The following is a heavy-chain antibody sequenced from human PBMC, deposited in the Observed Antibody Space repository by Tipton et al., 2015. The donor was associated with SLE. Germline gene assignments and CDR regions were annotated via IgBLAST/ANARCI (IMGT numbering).Heavy chain of an antibody. Sequence: TLSLTCTVSGGSISSGGYYWSWIRQHPGKGLEWIGYIYFTGSTYYNPSLRSRVTISVDTSKNQFSMNLSSVTAADTAVYYCARGSYFYDSSGFDYWGQGTLVTVSS. J-gene: IGHJ4*02. CDR2: IYFTGST. CDR1: GGSISSGGYY. V-gene: IGHV4-31*03. D-gene: IGHD3-22*01. CDR3: ARGSYFYDSSGFDY.